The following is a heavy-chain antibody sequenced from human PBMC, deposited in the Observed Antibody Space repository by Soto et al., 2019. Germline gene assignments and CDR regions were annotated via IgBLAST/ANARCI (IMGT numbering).Heavy chain of an antibody. CDR2: IRSKAYGGTT. J-gene: IGHJ6*02. Sequence: HPGGSLRFSCTASGFTFGDYAMSWVRQAPGKGLEWVGFIRSKAYGGTTEYAASVKGRFTISRDDSKGIAYLQMNSLKTEDTAVYYCTREEGWELLTYYYYYGMDVSGPAPMVTVSS. D-gene: IGHD1-26*01. V-gene: IGHV3-49*04. CDR1: GFTFGDYA. CDR3: TREEGWELLTYYYYYGMDV.